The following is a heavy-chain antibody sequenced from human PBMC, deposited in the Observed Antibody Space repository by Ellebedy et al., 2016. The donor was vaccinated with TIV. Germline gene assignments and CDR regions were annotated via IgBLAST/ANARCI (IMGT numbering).Heavy chain of an antibody. CDR2: ISSSGTTM. J-gene: IGHJ6*03. D-gene: IGHD4-11*01. V-gene: IGHV3-11*01. CDR1: GFSFSDYY. CDR3: ARVRQDYHYYYYFYMYV. Sequence: GGSLRLSCAASGFSFSDYYMSWIRQAPGKGLEWVSYISSSGTTMYYPDSVEGRFTISRDNAKNSLYLQMNSLRAEDTAVYYCARVRQDYHYYYYFYMYVWGKGTTVTVSS.